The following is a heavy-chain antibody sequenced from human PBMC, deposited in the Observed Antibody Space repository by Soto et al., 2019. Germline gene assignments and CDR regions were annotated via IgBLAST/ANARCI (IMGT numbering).Heavy chain of an antibody. J-gene: IGHJ4*02. V-gene: IGHV4-34*01. CDR1: GVSFSGYY. Sequence: PSETLSLTCAVYGVSFSGYYWSWIRQPPGKGLEWIGEINHSGSTNYNPSLKSRVTISVDTSKNQFSLKLSPVTAADTAVYYCARYYYDSPHGKTDGGQGTLVTVSS. CDR3: ARYYYDSPHGKTD. CDR2: INHSGST. D-gene: IGHD3-22*01.